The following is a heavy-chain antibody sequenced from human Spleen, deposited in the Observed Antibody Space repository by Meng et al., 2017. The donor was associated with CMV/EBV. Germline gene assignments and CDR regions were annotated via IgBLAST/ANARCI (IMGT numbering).Heavy chain of an antibody. J-gene: IGHJ4*02. CDR1: GFTFDEYG. D-gene: IGHD6-6*01. CDR2: ISSSSSTI. V-gene: IGHV3-48*01. Sequence: GESLKISCAASGFTFDEYGMNWVRQAPGKGLEWVSYISSSSSTIYYADSVKGRFTISRDNSKNTLYLQMNSLRAEDTAVYYCARAYSSSSLPFSVDYWGQGTLVTVSS. CDR3: ARAYSSSSLPFSVDY.